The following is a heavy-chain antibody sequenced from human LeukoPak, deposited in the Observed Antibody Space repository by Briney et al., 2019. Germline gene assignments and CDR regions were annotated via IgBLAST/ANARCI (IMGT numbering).Heavy chain of an antibody. J-gene: IGHJ4*02. CDR1: GFTFITYW. V-gene: IGHV3-30-3*01. CDR3: ARGNRMFDY. D-gene: IGHD1/OR15-1a*01. Sequence: GGSLRLSCAASGFTFITYWMHWVRQAPGKGLEWVAVISYDGSNKYYADSVKGRFTISRDNSKNTLYLQMNSLRAEDTAVYYCARGNRMFDYWGQGTLVTVSS. CDR2: ISYDGSNK.